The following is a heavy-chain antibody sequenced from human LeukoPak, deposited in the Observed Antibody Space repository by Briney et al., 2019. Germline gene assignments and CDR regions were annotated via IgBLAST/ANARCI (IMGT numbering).Heavy chain of an antibody. J-gene: IGHJ4*02. Sequence: SETLSLTCTVSVGSISGYYWSGIRHPPGKGLGGIGSIYHSGSTYYNPSLKSRVTISVDTSKNQFSLKLSSVTAADTAVYYCARDTGSYFLGPFDYWGQGTLVTVSS. CDR3: ARDTGSYFLGPFDY. D-gene: IGHD1-26*01. CDR2: IYHSGST. CDR1: VGSISGYY. V-gene: IGHV4-38-2*02.